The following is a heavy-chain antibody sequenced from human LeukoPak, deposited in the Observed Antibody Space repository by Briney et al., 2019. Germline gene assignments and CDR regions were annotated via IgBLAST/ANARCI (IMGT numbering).Heavy chain of an antibody. CDR2: IYHSGST. D-gene: IGHD3-3*01. CDR1: GYSISSGYY. J-gene: IGHJ5*02. CDR3: ARGGGLRFLEWLLKA. Sequence: SETLSLTCAVCGYSISSGYYWGWIRQPPGKGLEWIGSIYHSGSTYYNPSLKSRVTISVDTSKNQFSLKLSSVTAADTAVYYCARGGGLRFLEWLLKAWGQGTLVTVSS. V-gene: IGHV4-38-2*01.